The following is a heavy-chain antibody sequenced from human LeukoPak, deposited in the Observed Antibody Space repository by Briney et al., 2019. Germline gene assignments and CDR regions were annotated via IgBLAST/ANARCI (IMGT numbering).Heavy chain of an antibody. V-gene: IGHV4-39*01. J-gene: IGHJ4*02. Sequence: SETLSLTCTVSGDSISSNSYYWGWLRQTPGKGLEWIGSIYHRGSTYYNPSLKSRVTIPVDTSKNQFSLKMRSVTAADTAVYYCARRGWDILFDFWGQGTLVTVSS. D-gene: IGHD1-26*01. CDR2: IYHRGST. CDR1: GDSISSNSYY. CDR3: ARRGWDILFDF.